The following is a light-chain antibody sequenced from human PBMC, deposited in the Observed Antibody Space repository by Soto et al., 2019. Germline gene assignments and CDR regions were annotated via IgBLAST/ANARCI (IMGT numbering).Light chain of an antibody. CDR3: QQYNSYLYT. V-gene: IGKV1-5*01. Sequence: DIQMTQSPSTLSASVGDRVTITCRASQSISSWLAWYQQKPGKAPKLLIYDASSLESGVPSRFSGXXXXXXXXXTISSLQPDDFATYYCQQYNSYLYTFGQGTKLEIK. J-gene: IGKJ2*01. CDR1: QSISSW. CDR2: DAS.